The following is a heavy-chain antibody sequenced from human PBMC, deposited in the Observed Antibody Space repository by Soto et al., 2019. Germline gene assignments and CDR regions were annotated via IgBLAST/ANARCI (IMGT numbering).Heavy chain of an antibody. D-gene: IGHD3-9*01. Sequence: QLQLQESGPGLVKPSETLSLTCTVSGGSISSSSYYWGWIRQPPGKGLEWIGGIYYSGSTYYNPSLKSRVTISVDTSKNQFSLKLSSVTAADTAVYYCAARTFFDWLPGDTLEEYNWFDPWGQGTLVTVSS. CDR3: AARTFFDWLPGDTLEEYNWFDP. J-gene: IGHJ5*02. V-gene: IGHV4-39*01. CDR2: IYYSGST. CDR1: GGSISSSSYY.